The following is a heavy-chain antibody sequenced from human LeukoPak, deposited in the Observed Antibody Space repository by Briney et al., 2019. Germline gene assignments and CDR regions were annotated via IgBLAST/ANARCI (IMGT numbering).Heavy chain of an antibody. CDR3: ATDPSIAAAGLTQL. D-gene: IGHD6-13*01. CDR1: GYTLTELS. Sequence: ASVKVSCKGSGYTLTELSMHWVRQAPGKGLEWMGGFDPEDGETIYAQKFQGRVTMTEDTSTDTAYMELSSLRSEDTAVYYCATDPSIAAAGLTQLWGQGTLVTVSS. V-gene: IGHV1-24*01. CDR2: FDPEDGET. J-gene: IGHJ4*02.